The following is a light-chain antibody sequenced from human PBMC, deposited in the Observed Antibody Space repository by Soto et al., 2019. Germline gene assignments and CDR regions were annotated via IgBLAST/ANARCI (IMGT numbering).Light chain of an antibody. J-gene: IGKJ1*01. CDR1: QSVSSS. Sequence: EIVMTQSPATLSVSPGERATLSCRASQSVSSSLAWYQQKPGQTPRLLIYGASTRATGIPARFSGSGSGTESPLTISSLQSEDFAVYYCQQYNNWWTFGQGTKVEIK. CDR2: GAS. CDR3: QQYNNWWT. V-gene: IGKV3-15*01.